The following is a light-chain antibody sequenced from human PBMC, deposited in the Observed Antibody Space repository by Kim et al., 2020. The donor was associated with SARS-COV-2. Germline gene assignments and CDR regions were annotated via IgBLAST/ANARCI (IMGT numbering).Light chain of an antibody. V-gene: IGKV3-11*01. CDR3: QKSSNWPLT. Sequence: DIVLTQSPVILSLSPGERATLSCRASQSVSSYLAWYQQKPGQAPRLLIYDASNRATGIPARFSGSGSGTDFTLTISSLEPEDFAVYYCQKSSNWPLTFGGGTKVDSK. J-gene: IGKJ4*01. CDR1: QSVSSY. CDR2: DAS.